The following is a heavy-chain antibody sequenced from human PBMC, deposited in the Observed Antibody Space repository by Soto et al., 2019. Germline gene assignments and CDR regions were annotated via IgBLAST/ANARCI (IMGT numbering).Heavy chain of an antibody. CDR3: AKWGGAGRDY. D-gene: IGHD1-26*01. J-gene: IGHJ4*02. CDR1: GFTFSSYY. Sequence: EVQLVESGGVLVQPGGSLRLSCAASGFTFSSYYMSWVRQAQGKGLEWVANVNEDGREKYYVDSVKGRFTVSRDNAKNSLYRQMNSLRAEGTAGYYWAKWGGAGRDYWGQGTLVTVSS. V-gene: IGHV3-7*01. CDR2: VNEDGREK.